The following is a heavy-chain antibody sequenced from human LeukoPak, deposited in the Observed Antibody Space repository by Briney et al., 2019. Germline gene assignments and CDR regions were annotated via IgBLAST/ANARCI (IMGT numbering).Heavy chain of an antibody. CDR1: GGSISSGGYY. V-gene: IGHV4-61*08. CDR2: IYHSGST. CDR3: ARDHRWELALDY. Sequence: SETLSLTCTVSGGSISSGGYYWSWIRQPPGKGLEWIGYIYHSGSTNYNPSLKSRVTISVDTSENQFSLKLSSVTAADTAVYYCARDHRWELALDYWGQGTLVTVSS. J-gene: IGHJ4*02. D-gene: IGHD1-26*01.